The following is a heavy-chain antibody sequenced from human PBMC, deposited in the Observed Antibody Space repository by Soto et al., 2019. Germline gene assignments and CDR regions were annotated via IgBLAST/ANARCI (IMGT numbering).Heavy chain of an antibody. CDR3: ARVPGP. CDR2: IYHSGST. V-gene: IGHV4-59*01. J-gene: IGHJ5*02. CDR1: GGSITSYY. Sequence: SATLSLTCAVSGGSITSYYWSWIRQALGKGLEWIGYIYHSGSTDYNPSLKSRVTMSLDTSKNQVSLRLTSVTAADTAVYYCARVPGPWGQGTLVTVSS.